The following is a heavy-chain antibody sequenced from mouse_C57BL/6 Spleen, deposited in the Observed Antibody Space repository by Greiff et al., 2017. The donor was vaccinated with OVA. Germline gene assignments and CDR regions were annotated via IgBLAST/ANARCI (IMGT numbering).Heavy chain of an antibody. D-gene: IGHD2-3*01. V-gene: IGHV5-16*01. CDR1: GFTFSDYY. CDR2: INYDGSST. CDR3: ARRADGYYFDY. J-gene: IGHJ2*01. Sequence: EVKVVESEGGLVQPGSSMKLSCTASGFTFSDYYMAWVRQVPEKGLEWVANINYDGSSTYYLDSLKSRFIISRDNAKNILYLQMSSLKSEDTATYYCARRADGYYFDYWGQGTTLTVSS.